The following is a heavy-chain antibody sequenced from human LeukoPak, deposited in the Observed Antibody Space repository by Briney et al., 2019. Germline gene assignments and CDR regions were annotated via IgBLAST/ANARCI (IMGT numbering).Heavy chain of an antibody. CDR3: ARCRYSSGWYRSYFDY. V-gene: IGHV4-34*01. D-gene: IGHD6-19*01. Sequence: SETLSLTCAVYGGSFSGYYWSWIRQPPGKGLEWIGEINHSGSSNYNPSLKSRVTISVDTSKNQFSLKLSSVTAADTAVYYCARCRYSSGWYRSYFDYWGQGTLVTVSS. CDR2: INHSGSS. J-gene: IGHJ4*02. CDR1: GGSFSGYY.